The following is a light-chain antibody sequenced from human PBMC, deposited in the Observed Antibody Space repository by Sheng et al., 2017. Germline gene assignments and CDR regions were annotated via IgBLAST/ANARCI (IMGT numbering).Light chain of an antibody. CDR2: SND. Sequence: QLVLTQPPSASGTPGRGSTITCSGSSSNIGVNTVHWYQHVPGTAPELLIYSNDQRRSGVPDRFSGSKSGTSASLAISGLQSEDEADYYCTTWDGSLNSPVFGGGTKLTVL. CDR1: SSNIGVNT. CDR3: TTWDGSLNSPV. V-gene: IGLV1-44*01. J-gene: IGLJ2*01.